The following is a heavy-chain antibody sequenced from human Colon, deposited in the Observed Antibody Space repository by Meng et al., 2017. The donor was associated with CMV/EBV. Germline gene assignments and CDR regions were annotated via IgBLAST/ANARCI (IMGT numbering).Heavy chain of an antibody. CDR2: ISTGGNA. J-gene: IGHJ4*02. CDR3: VRYSSGWYYFEF. CDR1: GFTLSNYG. Sequence: LSLTCAASGFTLSNYGVRWVRQTPGKGLEWVSTISTGGNAYYADSVKGRFTISSDNSRNTVYLQMTSLRVEDTAIYFCVRYSSGWYYFEFWGQGTLVTVSS. V-gene: IGHV3-23*01. D-gene: IGHD6-19*01.